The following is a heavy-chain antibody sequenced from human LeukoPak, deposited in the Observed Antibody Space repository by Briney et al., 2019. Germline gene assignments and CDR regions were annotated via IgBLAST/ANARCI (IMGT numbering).Heavy chain of an antibody. V-gene: IGHV4-38-2*01. Sequence: PSETLSLTCAVSGYSISSGYYWGWSRPPPGKGLEWGGIIYHSGSTYYNPSLKSRVTISVDTSKNQFSLKLSSVTAADTAVYYCASLKRKIGYCTNGVCYSGLDYWGQGTLVTVSS. J-gene: IGHJ4*02. CDR1: GYSISSGYY. CDR3: ASLKRKIGYCTNGVCYSGLDY. CDR2: IYHSGST. D-gene: IGHD2-8*01.